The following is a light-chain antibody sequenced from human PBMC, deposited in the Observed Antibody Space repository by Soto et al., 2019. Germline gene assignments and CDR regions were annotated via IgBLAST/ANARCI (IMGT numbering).Light chain of an antibody. J-gene: IGLJ1*01. Sequence: QSVLIQPPSVSGSPGQSVTISCTGTSSDVGTYDYVSWFQHHPGTVPKPMIYSVTSRPSGVPDRFSDSKSGNPASMTISGLQPGDGADYFCFSYTSRATSVLGIGTKVTLL. V-gene: IGLV2-11*01. CDR2: SVT. CDR3: FSYTSRATSV. CDR1: SSDVGTYDY.